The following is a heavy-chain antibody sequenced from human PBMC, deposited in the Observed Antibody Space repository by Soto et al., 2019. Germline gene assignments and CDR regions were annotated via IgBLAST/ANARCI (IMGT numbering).Heavy chain of an antibody. J-gene: IGHJ5*02. CDR2: ITSDGKSK. V-gene: IGHV3-74*03. CDR3: ARESGDWPLNWFDP. Sequence: GGSLRLSCAASGFNFTNHWMHWVRQAPGKGLVWVSRITSDGKSKAYAESVKGRFAIYRDNAKNTVYLQMNGLTVEDTAVYYCARESGDWPLNWFDPWGQGTLVTVSS. D-gene: IGHD2-21*02. CDR1: GFNFTNHW.